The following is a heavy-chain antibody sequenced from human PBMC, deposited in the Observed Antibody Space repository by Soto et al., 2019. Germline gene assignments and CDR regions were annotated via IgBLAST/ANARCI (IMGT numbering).Heavy chain of an antibody. Sequence: SETLSLTCTVSGDSISRGFYYWSWIRQHPGKGLEWIGNIYHTGSTDFNPSLKSRLTMSVDTSKNQFSLKLTSVTAADTAIYFCARLVYDTRLNYMYFDFWGQGTLVTVSS. V-gene: IGHV4-31*03. D-gene: IGHD3-10*01. J-gene: IGHJ4*02. CDR1: GDSISRGFYY. CDR3: ARLVYDTRLNYMYFDF. CDR2: IYHTGST.